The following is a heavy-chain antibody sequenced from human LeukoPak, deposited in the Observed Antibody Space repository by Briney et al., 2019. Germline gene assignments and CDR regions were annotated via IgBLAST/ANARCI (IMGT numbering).Heavy chain of an antibody. V-gene: IGHV4-38-2*02. J-gene: IGHJ4*02. CDR2: IYHSGSA. Sequence: SETLSLTCTVSGYSISSGYYWGWIRQPPGKGLEWIGSIYHSGSAYYSPSLKSRVTISVDTSKNQFSLKLSSVTAADTAVYYCVRLGTYYYDNSGDYWGQGTLVTVSS. D-gene: IGHD3-22*01. CDR1: GYSISSGYY. CDR3: VRLGTYYYDNSGDY.